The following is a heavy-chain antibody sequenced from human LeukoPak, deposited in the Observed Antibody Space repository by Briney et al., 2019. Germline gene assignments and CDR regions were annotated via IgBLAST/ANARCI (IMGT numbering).Heavy chain of an antibody. V-gene: IGHV1-18*01. J-gene: IGHJ4*02. D-gene: IGHD1-1*01. CDR1: GYTFTSYG. CDR2: ISAYSGNT. CDR3: ARDVSTTGTYYFDY. Sequence: ASVKVSCKASGYTFTSYGISWVRQAPGQGLEWMGWISAYSGNTNYAQKLQGRVTMTTDTSTSTAYMELRSLRSDDTAVYYCARDVSTTGTYYFDYWGQGTLVTVSS.